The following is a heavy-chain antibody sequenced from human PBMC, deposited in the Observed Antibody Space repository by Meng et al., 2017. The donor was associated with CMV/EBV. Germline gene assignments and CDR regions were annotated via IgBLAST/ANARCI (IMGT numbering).Heavy chain of an antibody. CDR1: GGSISSYY. Sequence: GGSLRLSCTVSGGSISSYYWSWIRQPPGKGLEWVSVVYSGGTTFYADSVKGRFTISRDNSKNTLYLQMNSLRAEDTAVYYCAREPYSGSYGDRPPGGYWGQGTLVTVSS. CDR3: AREPYSGSYGDRPPGGY. D-gene: IGHD1-26*01. V-gene: IGHV3-53*05. CDR2: VYSGGTT. J-gene: IGHJ4*02.